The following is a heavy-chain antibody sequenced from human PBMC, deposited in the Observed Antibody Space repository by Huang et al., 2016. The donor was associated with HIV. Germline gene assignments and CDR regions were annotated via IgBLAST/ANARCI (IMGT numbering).Heavy chain of an antibody. D-gene: IGHD3-22*01. CDR2: IRNDGSKK. CDR3: ARGDYYDSSGYHPGYFDY. V-gene: IGHV3-33*04. J-gene: IGHJ4*02. Sequence: VRLIESGGGVVQPGKSLRLSCATSGFILSNYGMHWVRQAPGKGLKWVAFIRNDGSKKKYADSVRGRFTVGRDNGNNTLFLQMRSLGVDDTAVYYCARGDYYDSSGYHPGYFDYWGQGILVTVSS. CDR1: GFILSNYG.